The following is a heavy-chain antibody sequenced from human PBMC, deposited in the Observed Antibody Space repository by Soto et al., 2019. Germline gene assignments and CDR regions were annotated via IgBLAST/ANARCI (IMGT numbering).Heavy chain of an antibody. CDR2: IYYSGST. D-gene: IGHD2-2*01. Sequence: PAETLSLTCTVSGGSISSSSYYWGWIRQPPGKGLEWIGSIYYSGSTYYNPSLKSRVTISVDTSKNQFSLKLSSVTAADTAVYYCARPNYAGGFAYYYYGMDVWGQGTTVTVSS. CDR3: ARPNYAGGFAYYYYGMDV. CDR1: GGSISSSSYY. V-gene: IGHV4-39*01. J-gene: IGHJ6*02.